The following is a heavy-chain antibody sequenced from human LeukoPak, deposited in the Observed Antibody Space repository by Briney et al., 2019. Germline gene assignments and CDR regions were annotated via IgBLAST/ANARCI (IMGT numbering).Heavy chain of an antibody. Sequence: SETLSLTCTVSGGSISSSSYYWGWIRQPPGKGLEWIGSIYYSGSTYYNPSLKSRVTISVDTSKNQFSLKLSSVTAADRAVYYFARHGRVTDYEGFRFDYWGQGTLVTVSS. CDR1: GGSISSSSYY. D-gene: IGHD3-16*01. CDR2: IYYSGST. CDR3: ARHGRVTDYEGFRFDY. V-gene: IGHV4-39*01. J-gene: IGHJ4*02.